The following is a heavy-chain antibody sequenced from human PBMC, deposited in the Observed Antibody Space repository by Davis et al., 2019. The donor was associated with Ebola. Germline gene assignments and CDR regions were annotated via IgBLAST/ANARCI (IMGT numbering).Heavy chain of an antibody. V-gene: IGHV3-23*01. CDR2: ISGSGGST. J-gene: IGHJ4*02. CDR1: GFTFSSYA. Sequence: GESLKIPCAASGFTFSSYAMSRVRQAPCQGLEWVSAISGSGGSTYYADSVKGRFTISRDNSKDTLYLQMNRLRAEDTAVYYCAKEGASCGSDCYSLSDYWGQGTLVTVAS. D-gene: IGHD2-21*02. CDR3: AKEGASCGSDCYSLSDY.